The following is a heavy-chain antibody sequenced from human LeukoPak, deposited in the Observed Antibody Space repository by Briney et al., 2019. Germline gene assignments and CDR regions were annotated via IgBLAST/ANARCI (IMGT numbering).Heavy chain of an antibody. D-gene: IGHD4-11*01. Sequence: ASVKVSCKASGYTFTSYGISWVRQAPGQGLEWMGRIIPIFGTANYAQKFQGRVTITTDESTSTAYMELSSLRSEDTAVYYCARERGTVTTSFDYWGQGTLVTVSS. CDR2: IIPIFGTA. J-gene: IGHJ4*02. CDR3: ARERGTVTTSFDY. CDR1: GYTFTSYG. V-gene: IGHV1-69*05.